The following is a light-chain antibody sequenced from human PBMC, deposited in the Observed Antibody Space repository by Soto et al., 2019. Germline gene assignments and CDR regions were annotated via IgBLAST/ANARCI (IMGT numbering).Light chain of an antibody. CDR3: SSYTSSSSNV. CDR2: EVS. Sequence: QSVLTQPAYVSGSPGQSITISCTGTSSDVGGYNYVSWYQQHPGKAPKLMIYEVSNRPSGVSNRFSGSKSGNTASLTISRLQAEDEADYYCSSYTSSSSNVFGTGTMVTVL. CDR1: SSDVGGYNY. V-gene: IGLV2-14*01. J-gene: IGLJ1*01.